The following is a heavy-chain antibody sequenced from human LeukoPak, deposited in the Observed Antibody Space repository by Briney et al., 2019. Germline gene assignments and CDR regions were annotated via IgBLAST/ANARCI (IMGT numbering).Heavy chain of an antibody. CDR2: ISDGGGRT. CDR1: GFTFRTYA. J-gene: IGHJ4*02. V-gene: IGHV3-23*01. CDR3: TKNQILDDTGSWYAY. D-gene: IGHD6-13*01. Sequence: GGSLRLSCGASGFTFRTYAMSWVRQAPGKGLEWVSGISDGGGRTFYAESVKGRFTVSRDNSKNTLYLRMNSLRAEDTAIYYCTKNQILDDTGSWYAYWGQGTLVTVSS.